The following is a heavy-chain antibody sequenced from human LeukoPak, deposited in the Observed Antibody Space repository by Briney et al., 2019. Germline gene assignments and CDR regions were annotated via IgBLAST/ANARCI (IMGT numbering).Heavy chain of an antibody. CDR2: IYTSGST. V-gene: IGHV4-4*07. CDR3: ARARPDYYDRPTFDY. CDR1: GGSISSYY. J-gene: IGHJ4*02. Sequence: SETLSLTCTVSGGSISSYYWSWIRQPAGKGLEWIGRIYTSGSTNYNPSLKSRVTMSVDTSKNQFSLKLSFVTAADTAVYYCARARPDYYDRPTFDYWGQGTLVTVSS. D-gene: IGHD3-22*01.